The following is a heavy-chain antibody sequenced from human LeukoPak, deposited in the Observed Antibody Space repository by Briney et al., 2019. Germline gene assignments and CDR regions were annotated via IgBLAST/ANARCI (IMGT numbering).Heavy chain of an antibody. V-gene: IGHV4-59*08. CDR3: ARLKGYSSGWYPSYYFDY. J-gene: IGHJ4*02. CDR2: IYYTGST. D-gene: IGHD6-19*01. Sequence: SETLSLTCTVSGGSISSSYWSWIRQPPGKGLEWIGYIYYTGSTNYNSSLQRRVTISVDPSKNHFSLKLSSVTAADTAVYYCARLKGYSSGWYPSYYFDYWGQGTLVTVSS. CDR1: GGSISSSY.